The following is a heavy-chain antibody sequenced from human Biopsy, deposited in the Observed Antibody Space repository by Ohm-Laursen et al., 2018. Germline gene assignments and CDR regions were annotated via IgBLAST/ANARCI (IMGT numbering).Heavy chain of an antibody. J-gene: IGHJ4*02. V-gene: IGHV3-11*01. CDR2: INSVGTI. Sequence: SLRLSCAASGFIFSDYYMSWIRQAPGKGLEWVSNINSVGTIYYADSVRGRFTISRDNAKNSLYLQMNSLRVEDTAVYYCARSVGIMAAPIDYWGQGTLATVSS. CDR3: ARSVGIMAAPIDY. CDR1: GFIFSDYY. D-gene: IGHD3-16*01.